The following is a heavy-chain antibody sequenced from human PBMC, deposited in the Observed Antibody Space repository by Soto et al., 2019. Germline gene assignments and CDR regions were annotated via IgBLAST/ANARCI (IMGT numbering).Heavy chain of an antibody. CDR3: AREGIYQDKNWFDP. J-gene: IGHJ5*02. D-gene: IGHD5-12*01. CDR1: GGSFSGYY. V-gene: IGHV4-34*01. Sequence: SETLSLTCAVYGGSFSGYYWSWIRQPPGKGLEWIGEINHSGSTNYNPSLKSRVTISVDTSKNQFSLKLSSVTAADTAVYYCAREGIYQDKNWFDPWGQGALVTVSS. CDR2: INHSGST.